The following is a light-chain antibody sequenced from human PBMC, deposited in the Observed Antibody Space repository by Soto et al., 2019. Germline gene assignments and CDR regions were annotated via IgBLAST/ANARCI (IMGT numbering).Light chain of an antibody. CDR1: QGISSY. Sequence: DIQLTQSPSCLSASVGDRVTITCRASQGISSYLAWYQQKPGKAPKLLIYAASTLQSGGPSRFSGSGSGTEFTLTISSLQPEDFATYYCQQLNSYPHTFGQGTKLEIK. CDR3: QQLNSYPHT. V-gene: IGKV1-9*01. CDR2: AAS. J-gene: IGKJ2*01.